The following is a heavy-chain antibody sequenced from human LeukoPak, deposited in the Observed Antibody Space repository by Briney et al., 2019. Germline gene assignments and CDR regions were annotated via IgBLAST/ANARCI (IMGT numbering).Heavy chain of an antibody. J-gene: IGHJ4*02. CDR2: TYYSGST. Sequence: PSETLSLTCTVSGDSFSSGSSYWSWIRQPPGKGLEWIGYTYYSGSTYHNPSLKSRVTISVDTSKNQFSLKLSSVTAADTAVYYCARAAAGIHYWGQGTLVTVSS. D-gene: IGHD6-13*01. V-gene: IGHV4-31*03. CDR3: ARAAAGIHY. CDR1: GDSFSSGSSY.